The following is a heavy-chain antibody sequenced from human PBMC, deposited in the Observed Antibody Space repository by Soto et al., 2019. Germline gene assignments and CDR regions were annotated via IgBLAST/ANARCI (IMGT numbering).Heavy chain of an antibody. J-gene: IGHJ6*03. D-gene: IGHD1-1*01. CDR2: ISAYNGNT. V-gene: IGHV1-18*01. CDR3: ARGGWNAHEGHYYYYMDV. Sequence: ASVKVSCKASGYTFTSYGISWVRQAPGQGLEWMGWISAYNGNTNYAQKLQGRVTMTTDTSTSTAYMELRSLRSDDTAVYYCARGGWNAHEGHYYYYMDVWGKGTTVTVSS. CDR1: GYTFTSYG.